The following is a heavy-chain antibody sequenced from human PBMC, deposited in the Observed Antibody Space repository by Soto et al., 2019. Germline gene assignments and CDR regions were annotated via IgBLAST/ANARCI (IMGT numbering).Heavy chain of an antibody. V-gene: IGHV1-3*01. CDR1: GYTFTSYA. D-gene: IGHD6-6*01. CDR3: AREQLKTTDAFDI. CDR2: INAGNGNT. Sequence: ASVKVSCKASGYTFTSYAMHWVRQAPGQRLEWMGWINAGNGNTKYSQKLQGRVTITRDTSASTAYMELSSLRSENTAVYYCAREQLKTTDAFDIWGQGTMVTVSS. J-gene: IGHJ3*02.